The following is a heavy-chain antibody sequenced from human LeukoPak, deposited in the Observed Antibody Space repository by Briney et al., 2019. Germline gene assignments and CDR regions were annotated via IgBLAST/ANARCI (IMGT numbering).Heavy chain of an antibody. CDR3: AREVAAADFDY. CDR2: IWYDGSNK. D-gene: IGHD6-13*01. J-gene: IGHJ4*02. Sequence: HSGGSLRLSCAASGFTFSSYGMPWVRQAPGKGLEWVAVIWYDGSNKYYADSVKGRFTISRDNSKNTLYLRMNSLRAEDTAVYYCAREVAAADFDYWGQGTLVTVSS. V-gene: IGHV3-33*01. CDR1: GFTFSSYG.